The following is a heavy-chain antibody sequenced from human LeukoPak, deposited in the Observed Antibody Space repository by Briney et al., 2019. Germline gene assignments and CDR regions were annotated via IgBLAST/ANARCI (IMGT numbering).Heavy chain of an antibody. Sequence: GASVKVSCKASGYTFTSSYMHWVGQAPGQGLEWMGIINPSGGSTSYAQKFQGRVTMTRGMSTSTVYMELSSLRSEDTAVYYSARGDSSGYAYWGQGTLVTVSS. CDR1: GYTFTSSY. V-gene: IGHV1-46*01. J-gene: IGHJ4*02. CDR2: INPSGGST. D-gene: IGHD3-22*01. CDR3: ARGDSSGYAY.